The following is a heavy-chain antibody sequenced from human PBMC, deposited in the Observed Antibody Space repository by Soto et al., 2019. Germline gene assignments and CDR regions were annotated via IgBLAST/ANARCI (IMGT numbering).Heavy chain of an antibody. CDR2: ISSSSSYI. V-gene: IGHV3-21*01. J-gene: IGHJ2*01. D-gene: IGHD3-10*01. CDR3: VRDPPRYYGSGSYYHAAVVSSCDL. Sequence: EVQLVESGGGLVKPGGSLRLSCAASGFTFSSYSMNWVRQAPGKGLEWVSSISSSSSYIYYVDSVKGRFTISRDNAKISLYLQMNSLRAEDLAVYYCVRDPPRYYGSGSYYHAAVVSSCDLWGRGTLVTVSS. CDR1: GFTFSSYS.